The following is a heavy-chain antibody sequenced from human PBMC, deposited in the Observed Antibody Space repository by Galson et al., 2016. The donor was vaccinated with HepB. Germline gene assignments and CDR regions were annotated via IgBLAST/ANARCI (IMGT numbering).Heavy chain of an antibody. J-gene: IGHJ4*02. V-gene: IGHV3-23*01. CDR2: ISGSGRST. CDR3: AKDKDRFRDYVSYFDY. CDR1: GFMFTNYA. Sequence: SLRLSCAASGFMFTNYAMGWVRQAPGKGLEWVSGISGSGRSTYYADSVKGRFTISRDSSKGTLYLQMTSLRAEDTAVYYCAKDKDRFRDYVSYFDYWGQGTLVTVSA. D-gene: IGHD3-16*01.